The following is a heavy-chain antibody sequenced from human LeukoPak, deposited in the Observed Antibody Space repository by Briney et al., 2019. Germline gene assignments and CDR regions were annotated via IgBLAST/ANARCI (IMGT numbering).Heavy chain of an antibody. J-gene: IGHJ4*02. D-gene: IGHD2-8*01. CDR1: GFSVSSNY. Sequence: GGSLRLSCEASGFSVSSNYMSWVRQAPGKGLEWVSIIYNDGRTDYADSVKGRFTISRDNSKNTLYLQMNSLRAEDTAVYYCAKDGVSLMVYAIQLDYWGQGTLVTVSS. CDR3: AKDGVSLMVYAIQLDY. CDR2: IYNDGRT. V-gene: IGHV3-66*01.